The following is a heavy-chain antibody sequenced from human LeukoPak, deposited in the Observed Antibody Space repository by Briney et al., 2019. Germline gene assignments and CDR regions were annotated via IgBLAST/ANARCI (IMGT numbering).Heavy chain of an antibody. J-gene: IGHJ5*02. CDR1: GFTFSSYA. Sequence: PGGSLRLSCAASGFTFSSYAMSWVRQAPGKGLEWVSAISGSGGSTYYADSVKGRFTISRDNSKNTLYLQMNSLRAEDTAVYYCAKDRGTIFGVVNPPNWFDPWGQGTLVTVSS. CDR3: AKDRGTIFGVVNPPNWFDP. CDR2: ISGSGGST. V-gene: IGHV3-23*01. D-gene: IGHD3-3*01.